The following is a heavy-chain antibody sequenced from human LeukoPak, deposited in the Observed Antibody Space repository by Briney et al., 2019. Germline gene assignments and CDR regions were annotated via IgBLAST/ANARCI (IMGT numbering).Heavy chain of an antibody. V-gene: IGHV4-39*01. D-gene: IGHD5-24*01. CDR1: GGSISSSNYF. J-gene: IGHJ4*02. CDR2: IYYSGST. CDR3: ASQKDGHSFDY. Sequence: SETLSLTCTVSGGSISSSNYFWGWIRQPPGKGLEWIGSIYYSGSTYSNPSLKSRVTISVDTSKSQFSLKLSSVTAADTAVYYCASQKDGHSFDYWGQGTLVTVSS.